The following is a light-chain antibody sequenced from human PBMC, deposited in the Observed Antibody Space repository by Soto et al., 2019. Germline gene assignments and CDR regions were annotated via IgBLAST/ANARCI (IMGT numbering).Light chain of an antibody. V-gene: IGKV1-39*01. CDR3: PQRYSTPRT. CDR2: AAS. Sequence: DIQMTQSPSSLSASVGDRVTITCRASQSISSYLNWYQQKPGKAPKLLIYAASSLQSGVPSRFSSSGSGTDFTLNISSLQTEDFATYCCPQRYSTPRTFGQGTKLEIK. CDR1: QSISSY. J-gene: IGKJ2*01.